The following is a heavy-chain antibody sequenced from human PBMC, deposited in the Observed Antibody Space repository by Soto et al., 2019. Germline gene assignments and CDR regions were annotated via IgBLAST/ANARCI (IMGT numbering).Heavy chain of an antibody. CDR3: ARDQPGYSYGYGLGY. J-gene: IGHJ4*02. CDR1: GFTFSNYW. Sequence: PGGSLRLSCAASGFTFSNYWMHWVRQAPGKGLVWVSRINSDGSSTSYADSVKGRFTISRDNTKNTLYLQMNSLRAEDTAVYYCARDQPGYSYGYGLGYWGQGTLVTVSS. V-gene: IGHV3-74*01. CDR2: INSDGSST. D-gene: IGHD5-18*01.